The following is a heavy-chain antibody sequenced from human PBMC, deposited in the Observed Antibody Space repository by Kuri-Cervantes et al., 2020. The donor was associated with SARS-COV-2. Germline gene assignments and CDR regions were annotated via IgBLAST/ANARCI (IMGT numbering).Heavy chain of an antibody. D-gene: IGHD3-3*01. CDR1: GYTFTSYD. J-gene: IGHJ1*01. CDR3: ASQIITIFGVVIGEGGYFQH. CDR2: MNPNSGNT. V-gene: IGHV1-8*02. Sequence: ASAKVSWKASGYTFTSYDINWVRQATGQGLEWMGWMNPNSGNTGYAQQFQGRVTMTGKTSISKAYMELSNLRSEDTAGYYCASQIITIFGVVIGEGGYFQHWGQGTLVTVSS.